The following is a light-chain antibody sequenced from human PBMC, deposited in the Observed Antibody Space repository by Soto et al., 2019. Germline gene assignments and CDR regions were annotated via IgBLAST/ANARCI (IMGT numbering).Light chain of an antibody. CDR1: QGIGND. CDR3: LQHNTYPRT. CDR2: ATS. V-gene: IGKV1-17*01. Sequence: DIQTTPSPPSLSASVGDRVTITCRASQGIGNDLGWYQQKPRKAPKRLIYATSSLQSGVPSRFSGSGSGTEFTLTISSLQPEDFATYFCLQHNTYPRTFGQGTKVDIK. J-gene: IGKJ1*01.